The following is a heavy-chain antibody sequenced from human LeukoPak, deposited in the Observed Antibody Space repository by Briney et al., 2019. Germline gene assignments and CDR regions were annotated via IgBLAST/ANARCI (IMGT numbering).Heavy chain of an antibody. D-gene: IGHD4-17*01. Sequence: TGGSLRLSCAASGFTFSSYWMHWVRQAPGKGLVWVSRISSDGSTTRYADSVKGRFTISRDNAKNSLYLQMNSLLAEDTAVYYCARLFDYGDYRAEPYWGQGTLVTVSS. V-gene: IGHV3-74*01. CDR2: ISSDGSTT. J-gene: IGHJ4*02. CDR3: ARLFDYGDYRAEPY. CDR1: GFTFSSYW.